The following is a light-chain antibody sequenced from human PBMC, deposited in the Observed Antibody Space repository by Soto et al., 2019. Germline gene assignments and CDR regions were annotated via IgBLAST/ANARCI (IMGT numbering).Light chain of an antibody. J-gene: IGKJ2*01. CDR3: QHYNHYPLT. CDR1: QSIGIW. CDR2: PES. Sequence: DIQMTQSPSTRSASVGDRVTITCRASQSIGIWLAGYQQKTGKAPKLLIYPESNLRSRVPSRISSSGSGTELTLPISSLQPDDFATYCCQHYNHYPLTFGQGTKLEIK. V-gene: IGKV1-5*03.